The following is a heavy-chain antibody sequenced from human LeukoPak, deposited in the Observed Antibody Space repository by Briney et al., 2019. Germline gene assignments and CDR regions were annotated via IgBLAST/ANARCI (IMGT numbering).Heavy chain of an antibody. CDR2: ISAYNGNT. CDR1: GYTFTSYG. J-gene: IGHJ4*02. CDR3: ARGGPQFGELLPPDY. V-gene: IGHV1-18*01. D-gene: IGHD3-10*01. Sequence: GASVKVSCKASGYTFTSYGISWVRQAPGQGLEWMGWISAYNGNTNYAQKLQGRVTMTTDTSTSTAYMELRSLRSDDTAVYYCARGGPQFGELLPPDYWGQGTLVTVSS.